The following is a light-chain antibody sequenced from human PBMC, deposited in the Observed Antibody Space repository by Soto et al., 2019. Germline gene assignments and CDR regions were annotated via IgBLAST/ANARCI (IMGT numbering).Light chain of an antibody. CDR3: QSYDSSLSGWV. Sequence: QLVLTQPPSVSGAPGQRVTISCTGSSSNIGAGYDVHWYQQLPGTAPKLLIYGNSNRPSGVPDRFSGSKTGTSACLAITGLQAEDEGDYYCQSYDSSLSGWVFGGGTKLTVL. J-gene: IGLJ3*02. CDR2: GNS. V-gene: IGLV1-40*01. CDR1: SSNIGAGYD.